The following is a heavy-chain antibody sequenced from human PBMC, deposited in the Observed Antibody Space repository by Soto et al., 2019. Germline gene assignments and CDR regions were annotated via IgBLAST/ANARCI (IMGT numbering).Heavy chain of an antibody. CDR3: VHRSPSRGAFEI. CDR2: IYWDDDK. Sequence: QITLKESGPTLVKPTQTLTLTCTFSGFSLSSSGVGVGWIRQPPGKALEWLAIIYWDDDKRYNPSLKSRVTITKDPSKNQVVLTMTNMDPVDTATFYCVHRSPSRGAFEIWGQGTVVTVSS. V-gene: IGHV2-5*02. CDR1: GFSLSSSGVG. D-gene: IGHD2-2*01. J-gene: IGHJ3*02.